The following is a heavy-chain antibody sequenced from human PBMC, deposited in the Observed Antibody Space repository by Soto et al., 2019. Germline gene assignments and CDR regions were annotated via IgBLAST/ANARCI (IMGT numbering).Heavy chain of an antibody. CDR2: IYWNDDK. Sequence: QITLKESGPTLVKPTQTLTLTCTFSGFSLSTSGVGVGWIRQPPGKALEWLALIYWNDDKRYSPSLKSRLTITKDTSKNQVVLTMTNIDPVDTATYYCAHSGIRGYSFVGQDFDYWGQGTLVTVSS. D-gene: IGHD5-18*01. CDR3: AHSGIRGYSFVGQDFDY. J-gene: IGHJ4*02. V-gene: IGHV2-5*01. CDR1: GFSLSTSGVG.